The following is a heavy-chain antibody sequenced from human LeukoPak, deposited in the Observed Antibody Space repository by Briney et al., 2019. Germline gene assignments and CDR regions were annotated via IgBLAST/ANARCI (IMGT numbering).Heavy chain of an antibody. CDR2: ISSSSSYI. V-gene: IGHV3-21*01. CDR3: ARLGSSWQLDY. J-gene: IGHJ4*02. D-gene: IGHD6-13*01. CDR1: GFTFSSYS. Sequence: GGSLRLSCAASGFTFSSYSMNWVRQAPGKGLEWVSSISSSSSYIYYADSVKGRFTISKDNAKNSLYLQMNSLRAEDTAVYYCARLGSSWQLDYWGQGTLVTDSS.